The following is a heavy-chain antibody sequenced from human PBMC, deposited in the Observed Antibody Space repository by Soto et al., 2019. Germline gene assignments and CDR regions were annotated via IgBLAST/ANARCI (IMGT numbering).Heavy chain of an antibody. Sequence: QLLQSGGGLVQPGGSLTLSCAASGFTFGTTDMSWVRQAPGEGLEWVSTIDGSGGITYYADSVKGRFPISRDNSRNTMYPQKNSLGGDDTAPYFCVKNSGWFNTWGQGALVTVSS. CDR3: VKNSGWFNT. CDR1: GFTFGTTD. CDR2: IDGSGGIT. J-gene: IGHJ5*02. D-gene: IGHD3-10*01. V-gene: IGHV3-23*01.